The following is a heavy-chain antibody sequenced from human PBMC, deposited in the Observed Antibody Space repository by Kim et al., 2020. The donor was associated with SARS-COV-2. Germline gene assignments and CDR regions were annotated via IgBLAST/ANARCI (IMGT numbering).Heavy chain of an antibody. J-gene: IGHJ3*02. V-gene: IGHV5-51*01. Sequence: SFQGQVTISADKSISTAYLQWSSLKASDTAMYYCARTSDKVVGATDAFDIWGQGTMVTVSS. D-gene: IGHD1-26*01. CDR3: ARTSDKVVGATDAFDI.